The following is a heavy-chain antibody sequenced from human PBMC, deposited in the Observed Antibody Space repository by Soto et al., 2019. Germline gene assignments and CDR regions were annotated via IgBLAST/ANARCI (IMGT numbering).Heavy chain of an antibody. D-gene: IGHD2-15*01. CDR1: GGSFSGYY. V-gene: IGHV4-34*01. CDR2: INHSGST. J-gene: IGHJ6*02. CDR3: ARGGYCSGGSCPVGRYYYYGMDV. Sequence: QVQLQQWGAGLLKPSETLSLTCAVYGGSFSGYYWRWIRQPPGKGLEWIGEINHSGSTNYNPSLKSRVTISVDTSKNQFSLKLSSVTAADTAVYYCARGGYCSGGSCPVGRYYYYGMDVWGQGTTVTVSS.